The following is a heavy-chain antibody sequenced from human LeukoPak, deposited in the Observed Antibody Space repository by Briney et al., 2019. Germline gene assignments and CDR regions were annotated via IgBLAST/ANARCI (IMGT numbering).Heavy chain of an antibody. J-gene: IGHJ4*02. CDR1: GFSFSTYV. CDR2: ISGSSDST. D-gene: IGHD6-13*01. Sequence: GGSLRLSCAASGFSFSTYVMSWVRQAPGKGLEWVSAISGSSDSTYYADSVKGRFTISRDNSKNTLYLQMNSLRDEDTAVYYCVKDSAVSRPYYFDYRGQGTLVTVSS. V-gene: IGHV3-23*01. CDR3: VKDSAVSRPYYFDY.